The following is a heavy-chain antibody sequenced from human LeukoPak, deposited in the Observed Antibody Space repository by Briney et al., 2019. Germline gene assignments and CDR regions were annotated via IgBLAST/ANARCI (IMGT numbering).Heavy chain of an antibody. J-gene: IGHJ4*02. CDR2: ISCDGSNK. CDR1: GFTFSSYG. CDR3: AKDGPNSSGWYN. Sequence: PGGSLRLSCAASGFTFSSYGMHWVRQAPGKGLEWVAVISCDGSNKYYADSVKGRFTISRDNSKNTLYLQMNSLRAEDTAVYYCAKDGPNSSGWYNWGQGTLVTVSS. V-gene: IGHV3-30*18. D-gene: IGHD6-19*01.